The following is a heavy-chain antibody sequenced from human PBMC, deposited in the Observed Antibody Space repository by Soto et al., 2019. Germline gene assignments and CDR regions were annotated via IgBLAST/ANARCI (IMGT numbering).Heavy chain of an antibody. V-gene: IGHV3-NL1*01. J-gene: IGHJ4*02. D-gene: IGHD6-13*01. CDR1: GFTFSSYW. CDR2: ISSSGGST. CDR3: AKGVLYSSSWVDY. Sequence: GGSLRLACAASGFTFSSYWMHWVRQAPGKGLEWVSAISSSGGSTYYADSVKGRFTISRDNSKNTLYLQMNSLRAEDTAVYYCAKGVLYSSSWVDYWGQGTLVTVSS.